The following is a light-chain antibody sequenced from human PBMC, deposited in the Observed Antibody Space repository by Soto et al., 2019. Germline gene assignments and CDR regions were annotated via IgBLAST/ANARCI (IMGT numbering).Light chain of an antibody. Sequence: DIQMTQSPSSLSASVGDRVTISCRASQVINNYLAWYQQRPGKGPKLLIYGASTLQSGVPSRFSGSGSGTDFTLTIRSLQPEDVATYYCQKYNSALPVTFGPGTTVHV. J-gene: IGKJ3*01. CDR1: QVINNY. CDR3: QKYNSALPVT. CDR2: GAS. V-gene: IGKV1-27*01.